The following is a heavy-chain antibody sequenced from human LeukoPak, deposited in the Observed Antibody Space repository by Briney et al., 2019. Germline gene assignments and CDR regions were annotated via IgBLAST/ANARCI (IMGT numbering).Heavy chain of an antibody. D-gene: IGHD3-3*01. CDR3: ARHKPTYYDFWSGYYSGWFDP. V-gene: IGHV4-34*01. Sequence: SETLSLTCAVYGGSFSGYYWSWIRQPPGKGLEWIGEINHSGSTNYNPSLKGRVTISVDTSKNQFSLKLSSVTAADTAVYYCARHKPTYYDFWSGYYSGWFDPWGQGTLVTVSS. CDR1: GGSFSGYY. CDR2: INHSGST. J-gene: IGHJ5*02.